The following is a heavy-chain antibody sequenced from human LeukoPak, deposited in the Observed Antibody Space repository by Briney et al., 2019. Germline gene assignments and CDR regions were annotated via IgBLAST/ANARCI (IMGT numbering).Heavy chain of an antibody. CDR2: INHSRST. D-gene: IGHD6-13*01. J-gene: IGHJ4*02. Sequence: SETLSLTCAVYGGSFSGYYWSWIRQPPGKGLEWIGEINHSRSTNYNPSLKSRVTISVDTSKNQFSLKLSSVTAADTAVYYCARLTYSIAAAPFDYWGQGTLVTVSS. V-gene: IGHV4-34*01. CDR3: ARLTYSIAAAPFDY. CDR1: GGSFSGYY.